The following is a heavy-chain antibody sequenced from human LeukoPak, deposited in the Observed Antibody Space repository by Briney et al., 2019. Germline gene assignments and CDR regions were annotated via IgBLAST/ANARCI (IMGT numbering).Heavy chain of an antibody. Sequence: GGSLRLSCAASGFTFDDYAMHWVRQAPGKDLEWVSGISWNSGSIGYADSVKGRFTISRDNAKNSLYLQMNSLRAEDMALYYCAKDMGDGLDYWGQGTLVTVSS. CDR2: ISWNSGSI. D-gene: IGHD3-16*01. CDR3: AKDMGDGLDY. J-gene: IGHJ4*02. CDR1: GFTFDDYA. V-gene: IGHV3-9*03.